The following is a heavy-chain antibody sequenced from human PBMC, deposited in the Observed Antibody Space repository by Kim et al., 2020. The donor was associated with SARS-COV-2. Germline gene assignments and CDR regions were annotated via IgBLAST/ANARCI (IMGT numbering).Heavy chain of an antibody. CDR2: GRT. J-gene: IGHJ4*02. D-gene: IGHD1-26*01. Sequence: GRTHYNPSLKRRVTISVDTSTNQVSLTLSSVTAADTAVYYCARGRWELPYWGQGTLVTVSS. CDR3: ARGRWELPY. V-gene: IGHV4-59*09.